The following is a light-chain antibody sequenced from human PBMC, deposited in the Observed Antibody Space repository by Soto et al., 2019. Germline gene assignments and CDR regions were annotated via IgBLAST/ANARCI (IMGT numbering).Light chain of an antibody. V-gene: IGKV3-20*01. CDR3: QQAYRFPYT. J-gene: IGKJ2*01. Sequence: EIVLTQSPGTLSLSPGERATLSCRASQSVRGNYLAWYQQKPGQAPRLLISGASSRASGIPDRFSGSGSGTDFTLTISRLEPEDFATYYCQQAYRFPYTFGQGTKLEIK. CDR2: GAS. CDR1: QSVRGNY.